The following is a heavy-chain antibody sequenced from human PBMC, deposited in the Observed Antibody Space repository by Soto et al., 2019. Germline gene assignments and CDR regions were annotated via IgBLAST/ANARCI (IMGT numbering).Heavy chain of an antibody. V-gene: IGHV3-48*02. J-gene: IGHJ3*02. D-gene: IGHD5-18*01. Sequence: GGSLRLSCAASGFTLSTYSMNWVRQAPGKGLEWVSYISSSSSTIYYADSVKGRFTISRDNAKNSLYLQMNSLRDEDTAVYYCARERDGYSYGAFDIWGQGTMVTVSS. CDR1: GFTLSTYS. CDR3: ARERDGYSYGAFDI. CDR2: ISSSSSTI.